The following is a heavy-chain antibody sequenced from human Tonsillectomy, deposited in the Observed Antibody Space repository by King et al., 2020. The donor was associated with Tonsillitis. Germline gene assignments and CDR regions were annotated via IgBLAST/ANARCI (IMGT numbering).Heavy chain of an antibody. CDR3: AKEGRAGGCPGGDCYPGG. CDR1: GFTFSSYA. J-gene: IGHJ4*02. V-gene: IGHV3-23*04. CDR2: ISASGGTT. Sequence: VQLVESGGGLVQPGGSLRVSCAASGFTFSSYAMSWVRQAPGKGLEWVSVISASGGTTSYADPVKGRFTISRDNSKKTLHLQMNRLKAEDTAVYYCAKEGRAGGCPGGDCYPGGWGQGTLVTVSS. D-gene: IGHD2-21*01.